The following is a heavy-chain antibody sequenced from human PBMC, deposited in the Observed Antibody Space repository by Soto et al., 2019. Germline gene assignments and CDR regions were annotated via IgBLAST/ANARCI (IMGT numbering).Heavy chain of an antibody. Sequence: GGSLRLSCAASGFTFSSYDMHWVRQATGKGLEWVSAIGTAGDTYYPGSVKGRFTISRENAKNSLYLQMNSLRAEDTAVYYCARAILTYSSSPGMDVWGQGTTVTVSS. CDR2: IGTAGDT. V-gene: IGHV3-13*01. CDR1: GFTFSSYD. J-gene: IGHJ6*02. D-gene: IGHD6-6*01. CDR3: ARAILTYSSSPGMDV.